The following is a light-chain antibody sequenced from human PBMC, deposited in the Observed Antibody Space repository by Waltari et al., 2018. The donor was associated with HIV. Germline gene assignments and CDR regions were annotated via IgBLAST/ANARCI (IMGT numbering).Light chain of an antibody. Sequence: QSALTQPASVSGSPGQSIIISCTGTSSDVGGDNYVSWYQQHPGKAPKLIIFDVGNRPSGVSNRFSGSQSGNTASLTISGLLTEDEADYYCNSYTSTTTRWLFGGGTRLTVL. J-gene: IGLJ3*02. CDR2: DVG. CDR3: NSYTSTTTRWL. CDR1: SSDVGGDNY. V-gene: IGLV2-14*03.